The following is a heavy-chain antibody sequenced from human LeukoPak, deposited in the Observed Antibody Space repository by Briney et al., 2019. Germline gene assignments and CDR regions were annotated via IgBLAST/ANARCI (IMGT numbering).Heavy chain of an antibody. V-gene: IGHV1-2*02. D-gene: IGHD5-18*01. CDR3: ARTELWGYSYEAFDI. CDR1: GYTFTGYY. Sequence: ASVKVSCKASGYTFTGYYMHWVRQAPGQGLEWMGWINPNSGGTNYAQKFQGRVTMTRDTSISTAYMELSRLRSDDTAVYYCARTELWGYSYEAFDIWGQGTMVIVSS. CDR2: INPNSGGT. J-gene: IGHJ3*02.